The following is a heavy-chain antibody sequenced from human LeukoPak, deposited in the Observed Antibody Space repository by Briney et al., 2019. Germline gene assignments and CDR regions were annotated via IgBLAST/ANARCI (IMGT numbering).Heavy chain of an antibody. CDR3: ASERPAGYSYGYYFDY. Sequence: ASVKVSCKASGGTFSSYAISWVRQAPGQGLEWMGGIIPIFGTANYAQKFQGRVTITADKSTSTAYMELSSLRSEDTAVYYCASERPAGYSYGYYFDYWGQGTLVTVSS. V-gene: IGHV1-69*06. CDR2: IIPIFGTA. J-gene: IGHJ4*02. CDR1: GGTFSSYA. D-gene: IGHD5-18*01.